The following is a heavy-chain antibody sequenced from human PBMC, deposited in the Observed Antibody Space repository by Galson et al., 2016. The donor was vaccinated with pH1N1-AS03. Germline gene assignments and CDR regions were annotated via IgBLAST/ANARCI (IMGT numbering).Heavy chain of an antibody. V-gene: IGHV3-73*01. J-gene: IGHJ5*02. Sequence: SLRLSCAASGFNFSASAMHWVRQTSGKGLEWIGRIRAKAYNYATEYAAPVRGRFTISKDDSKNTAFLQMNSLKIEDTAVYYCTRHPRRAAGGLGRCDPWGQGTLVPVS. D-gene: IGHD6-13*01. CDR3: TRHPRRAAGGLGRCDP. CDR1: GFNFSASA. CDR2: IRAKAYNYAT.